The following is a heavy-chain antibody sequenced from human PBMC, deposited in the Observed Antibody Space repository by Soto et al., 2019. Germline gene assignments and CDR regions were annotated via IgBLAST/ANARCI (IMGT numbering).Heavy chain of an antibody. D-gene: IGHD3-10*01. CDR3: TTPKEDDYYGSGRAGMDV. V-gene: IGHV3-15*01. J-gene: IGHJ6*02. Sequence: GGSLRLSCAASGFTFSNAWMSWVRQAPGKGLEWVGRIKSKTDGGTTDYAAPVKGRFTISRDDSKNTMYLQMNRMKNEDTAVYYCTTPKEDDYYGSGRAGMDVWGQGTTVTVYS. CDR1: GFTFSNAW. CDR2: IKSKTDGGTT.